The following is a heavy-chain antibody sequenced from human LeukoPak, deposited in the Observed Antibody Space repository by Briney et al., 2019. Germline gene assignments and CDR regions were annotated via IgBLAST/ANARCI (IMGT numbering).Heavy chain of an antibody. D-gene: IGHD1-7*01. V-gene: IGHV4-59*11. CDR2: IYYSGST. J-gene: IGHJ4*02. Sequence: SKTLSLTCTVSGGSISSHYWSWIRQPPGKGLEWIGYIYYSGSTNYNPSLKSRVTISVDTSKNQFSLKLSSVTAADTAVYYCARDSYGTSPDYWGQGTLVTVSS. CDR1: GGSISSHY. CDR3: ARDSYGTSPDY.